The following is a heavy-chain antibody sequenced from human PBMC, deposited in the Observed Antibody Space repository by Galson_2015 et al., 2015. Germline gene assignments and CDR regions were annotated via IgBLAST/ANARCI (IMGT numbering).Heavy chain of an antibody. CDR1: GFTFSSYW. CDR3: ARGGIALEGPAAIDLGY. D-gene: IGHD2-2*01. Sequence: SLRLSCAASGFTFSSYWMSWVRQAPGKGLEWVANIKQDGSEKYYVDSVKGRFTISRDNAKNSLYLQMNSLRAEDTAVYYCARGGIALEGPAAIDLGYWGQGTLVTVSS. J-gene: IGHJ4*02. V-gene: IGHV3-7*03. CDR2: IKQDGSEK.